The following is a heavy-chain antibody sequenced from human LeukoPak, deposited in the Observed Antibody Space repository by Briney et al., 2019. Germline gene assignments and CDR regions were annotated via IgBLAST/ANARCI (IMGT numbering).Heavy chain of an antibody. CDR2: IYPGDSDT. CDR1: GYSFTSYW. J-gene: IGHJ5*02. CDR3: ARQGLSGWYWFDP. Sequence: GESLKISCQGSGYSFTSYWIGWVRQMPGKGLEWMGIIYPGDSDTRYSPSFRGQVTISADKSISTAYLQWSSLKASDTAMYYCARQGLSGWYWFDPWGQGTLVTVSS. V-gene: IGHV5-51*01. D-gene: IGHD6-19*01.